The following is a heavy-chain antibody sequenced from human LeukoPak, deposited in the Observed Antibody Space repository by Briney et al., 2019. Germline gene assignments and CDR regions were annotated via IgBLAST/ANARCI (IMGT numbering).Heavy chain of an antibody. CDR2: VYYSGST. V-gene: IGHV4-39*01. D-gene: IGHD6-6*01. J-gene: IGHJ5*02. CDR3: TRHPRVGGSSP. CDR1: GGSISSASYY. Sequence: TPSETLSLTCTVSGGSISSASYYWGWLRQPPGKGLEWIGSVYYSGSTYYNSSLQSRVTISVDTSKNQFSLKLRSVTAADTAVYYCTRHPRVGGSSPWGQGTLVTVSS.